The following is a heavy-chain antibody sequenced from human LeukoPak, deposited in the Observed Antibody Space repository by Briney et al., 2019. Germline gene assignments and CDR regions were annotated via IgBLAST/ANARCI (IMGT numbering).Heavy chain of an antibody. CDR1: GGSISSYY. Sequence: SETLSLTCTVSGGSISSYYWSWIRQPPGKGLEWIGYIYYSGSTNYNPSLKSRVTISVDTSKNQFSLKPSSVTAADTAVYYCARTMVRGGAHYYYYYMDVWGKGTTVTVSS. CDR2: IYYSGST. J-gene: IGHJ6*03. V-gene: IGHV4-59*01. D-gene: IGHD3-10*01. CDR3: ARTMVRGGAHYYYYYMDV.